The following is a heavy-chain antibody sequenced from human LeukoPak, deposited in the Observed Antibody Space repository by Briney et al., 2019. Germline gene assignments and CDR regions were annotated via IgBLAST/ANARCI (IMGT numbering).Heavy chain of an antibody. CDR1: GFTFSSYG. J-gene: IGHJ4*02. CDR3: ARSSGGYSYGYGGADY. CDR2: IWYDGSNK. V-gene: IGHV3-33*01. Sequence: GRSLRLSCAASGFTFSSYGMHWVRQAPGKGPEWVAVIWYDGSNKYYADSVKGRFTISRDNSKNTLYLQMNSLRAEDTAVYYCARSSGGYSYGYGGADYWGQGTLVTVSS. D-gene: IGHD5-18*01.